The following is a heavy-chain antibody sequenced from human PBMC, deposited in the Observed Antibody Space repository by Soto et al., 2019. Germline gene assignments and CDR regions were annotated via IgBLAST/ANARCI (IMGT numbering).Heavy chain of an antibody. D-gene: IGHD1-20*01. CDR1: GFTVSSNY. Sequence: EEQLVESGEGLVQPGGSLRLSCAASGFTVSSNYMSWVRQAPGKGLAWVSIIYSGGSTYYADSVKGRFTISRDNSKNTLYLQMDCLRAEDTAVYYCARGRYLGDWRQGTLVTVSS. CDR3: ARGRYLGD. J-gene: IGHJ4*02. CDR2: IYSGGST. V-gene: IGHV3-66*01.